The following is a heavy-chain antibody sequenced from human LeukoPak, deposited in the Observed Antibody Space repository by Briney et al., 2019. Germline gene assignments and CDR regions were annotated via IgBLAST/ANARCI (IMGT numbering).Heavy chain of an antibody. V-gene: IGHV3-33*01. J-gene: IGHJ6*02. Sequence: TGGSLRLSCAASGFTFSTYVMHWVRQAPGKGLEWVAVIWYDGSNKHYADSVKGRFTISRDNSKNTLYLQMNSLRAEDTAVYYCARPESWGYYGMDVWGQGTSVTVSS. D-gene: IGHD3-16*01. CDR2: IWYDGSNK. CDR1: GFTFSTYV. CDR3: ARPESWGYYGMDV.